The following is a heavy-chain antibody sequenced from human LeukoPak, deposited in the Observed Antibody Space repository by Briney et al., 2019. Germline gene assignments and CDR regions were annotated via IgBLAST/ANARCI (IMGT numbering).Heavy chain of an antibody. Sequence: KPTETLPLTCAVYGGSFSGYYWSWIRQPPGKGLEWIGEINHSGSTNYNPSLKSRVTISVDTSKNQFSLKLSSVTAADTAVYYCARGGRGAAMNVWGQGTLVTVSS. V-gene: IGHV4-34*01. CDR3: ARGGRGAAMNV. CDR1: GGSFSGYY. CDR2: INHSGST. J-gene: IGHJ4*02. D-gene: IGHD2-2*01.